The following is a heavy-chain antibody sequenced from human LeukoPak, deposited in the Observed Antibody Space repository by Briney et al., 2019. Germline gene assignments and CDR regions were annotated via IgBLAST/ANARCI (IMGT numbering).Heavy chain of an antibody. J-gene: IGHJ4*02. D-gene: IGHD6-19*01. Sequence: SETLSLTCTVSGGSISSSSYYWGWIRQPPGKGLEWIGEINHSGSTNYNPSLKCRVTISVDTSKNQSSLKLSSVTAADTAVYYCARERGAGPFDYWGQGTLVTVSS. CDR2: INHSGST. V-gene: IGHV4-39*07. CDR1: GGSISSSSYY. CDR3: ARERGAGPFDY.